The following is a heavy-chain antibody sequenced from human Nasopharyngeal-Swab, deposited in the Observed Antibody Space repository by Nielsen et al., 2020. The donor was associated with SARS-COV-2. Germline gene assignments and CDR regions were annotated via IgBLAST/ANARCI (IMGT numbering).Heavy chain of an antibody. J-gene: IGHJ4*02. V-gene: IGHV3-21*01. CDR3: LRGDRRDY. Sequence: GGSLRLSCAAFGFSFSIYTMNWVRQAPGKGLEWLSSISSDSGAKYHADSVKGRFTISRDNAKNSLYLEMNSLRAEDTAVYYCLRGDRRDYWGPGTLVSVSS. D-gene: IGHD3-22*01. CDR2: ISSDSGAK. CDR1: GFSFSIYT.